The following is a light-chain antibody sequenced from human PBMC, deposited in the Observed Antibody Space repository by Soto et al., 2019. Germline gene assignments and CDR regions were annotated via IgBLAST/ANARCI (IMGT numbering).Light chain of an antibody. CDR3: CSYAGSYIWV. CDR2: DVT. Sequence: QSALTQPRSVSGSPGQSATISCTRTSSDVGNYNFVSWYQQHPGKAPKLMIYDVTQRPSGVPYRFSGSKSGNTASLTISGLQAEDEADYYCCSYAGSYIWVFGGGTKLTVL. V-gene: IGLV2-11*01. CDR1: SSDVGNYNF. J-gene: IGLJ3*02.